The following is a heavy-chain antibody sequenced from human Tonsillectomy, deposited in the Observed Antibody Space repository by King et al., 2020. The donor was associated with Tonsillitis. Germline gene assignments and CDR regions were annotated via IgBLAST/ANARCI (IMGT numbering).Heavy chain of an antibody. Sequence: VQLVESGAEVKKPGASVKVSCKASGYTFTGYHMHWVRQARGQGLEWMGWISPNSGGTNYAQMFQGRVTMTRDTSITQAYMELIGLGSDDTAGYYCAKIGTAYGAFDIWGQGTMVTVSS. CDR2: ISPNSGGT. D-gene: IGHD3-10*01. V-gene: IGHV1-2*02. J-gene: IGHJ3*02. CDR1: GYTFTGYH. CDR3: AKIGTAYGAFDI.